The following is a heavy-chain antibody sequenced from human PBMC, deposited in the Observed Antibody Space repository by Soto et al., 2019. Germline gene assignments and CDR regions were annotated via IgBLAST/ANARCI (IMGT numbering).Heavy chain of an antibody. V-gene: IGHV3-23*01. J-gene: IGHJ4*02. Sequence: EVQLLESGGRLVLPGGSLRLSCAASGFTFTSSAMNWVRQAPGKGLEWVSGISSSGGLTYYADSVKVRFSISRDNSKNTLYLQMNSARAEDTAVYYCAKVGVSCDYWDPGTLVTVSS. CDR2: ISSSGGLT. D-gene: IGHD3-10*01. CDR3: AKVGVSCDY. CDR1: GFTFTSSA.